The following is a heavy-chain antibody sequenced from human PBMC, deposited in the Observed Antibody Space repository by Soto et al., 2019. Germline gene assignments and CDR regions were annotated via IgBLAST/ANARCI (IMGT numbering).Heavy chain of an antibody. V-gene: IGHV4-59*08. CDR2: IYYSGST. Sequence: ASETLSLTCTVSGGSISSNYWSWIRQPPGKGLEWIGYIYYSGSTKYNPSLKSRVTISVDTSKNQFSLKLSSVTAADTAVYYCVNGGCSGGSCYPWISWFDPWGQGTLVTVSS. CDR1: GGSISSNY. CDR3: VNGGCSGGSCYPWISWFDP. D-gene: IGHD2-15*01. J-gene: IGHJ5*02.